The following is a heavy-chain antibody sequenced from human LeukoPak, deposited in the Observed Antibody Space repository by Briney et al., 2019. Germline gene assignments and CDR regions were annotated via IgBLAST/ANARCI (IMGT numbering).Heavy chain of an antibody. CDR2: IYSGGST. V-gene: IGHV3-66*01. CDR1: GFTVSSNY. CDR3: ARVTLYDTTNWFDP. Sequence: GGSLRLSCAASGFTVSSNYMSWVRQAPGKGLEWVSVIYSGGSTYHADSVKGRFTISRDNAKNSLYLQMNSLRAEDTAVYYCARVTLYDTTNWFDPWGQGTLVTVSS. J-gene: IGHJ5*02. D-gene: IGHD5/OR15-5a*01.